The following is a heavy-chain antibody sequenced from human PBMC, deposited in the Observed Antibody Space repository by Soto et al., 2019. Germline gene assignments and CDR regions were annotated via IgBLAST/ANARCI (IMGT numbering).Heavy chain of an antibody. D-gene: IGHD3-10*01. Sequence: ASVKVSCKASGNTFTSYDINWVRQATGHGLEWMGWINPNSGNIGYAQKFQGRATMTRDTAIRTAYMEVSRLRSDDTAVYYCARGRASGSYYLLDYWGQGTLVTVSS. CDR1: GNTFTSYD. CDR3: ARGRASGSYYLLDY. J-gene: IGHJ4*02. CDR2: INPNSGNI. V-gene: IGHV1-8*01.